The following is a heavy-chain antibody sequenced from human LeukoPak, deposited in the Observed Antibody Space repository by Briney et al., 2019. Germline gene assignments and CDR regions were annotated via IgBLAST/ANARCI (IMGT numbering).Heavy chain of an antibody. J-gene: IGHJ4*02. CDR1: GFTFSSYA. V-gene: IGHV3-23*01. CDR2: ISAGGGTT. CDR3: AKDRHGDYSFDF. Sequence: GGSLRLSCAASGFTFSSYALNWVRQAPGKGLEWVSGISAGGGTTYFADSVKGRFTISRDNSKSTLYLQMNSLRAEDTVVYFCAKDRHGDYSFDFWGQGTLVTVSS. D-gene: IGHD4-17*01.